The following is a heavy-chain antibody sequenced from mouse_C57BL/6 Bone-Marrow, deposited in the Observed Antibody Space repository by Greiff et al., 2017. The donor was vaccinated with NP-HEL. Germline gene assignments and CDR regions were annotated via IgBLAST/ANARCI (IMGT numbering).Heavy chain of an antibody. D-gene: IGHD1-1*01. Sequence: EVQLQQSGAELVRPGASVKLSCTASSFNIKDNYMHWVKQRPEQGLEWIGWIDPENGDTEYASKFQGKATITADTSSNTAYLQLSSLTSEDTAVYYCTANYGYWYFDVWGTGTTVTVSS. CDR1: SFNIKDNY. V-gene: IGHV14-4*01. CDR2: IDPENGDT. CDR3: TANYGYWYFDV. J-gene: IGHJ1*03.